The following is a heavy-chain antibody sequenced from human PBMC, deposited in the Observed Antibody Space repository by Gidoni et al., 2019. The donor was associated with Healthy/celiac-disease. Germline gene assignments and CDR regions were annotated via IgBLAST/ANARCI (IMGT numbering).Heavy chain of an antibody. CDR3: TREMRVRGVISYYYYYGMDV. D-gene: IGHD3-10*01. CDR2: IRSKAYGGTT. CDR1: GFTFGVYA. V-gene: IGHV3-49*05. Sequence: EVQLVESGGGLVKPGRSLRLPCPASGFTFGVYALCCLWQAPGKGVGWVGFIRSKAYGGTTEYAASVKGRFTISRDDSKSIAYLQMNSLKTEDTAVYYCTREMRVRGVISYYYYYGMDVWGQGTTVTVSS. J-gene: IGHJ6*02.